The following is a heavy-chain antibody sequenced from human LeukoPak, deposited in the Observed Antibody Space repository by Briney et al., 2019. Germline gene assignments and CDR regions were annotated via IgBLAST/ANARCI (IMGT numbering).Heavy chain of an antibody. CDR1: GYTFTSYD. V-gene: IGHV1-8*01. D-gene: IGHD3-9*01. J-gene: IGHJ6*02. CDR3: ARGGYYDILTGPYGMDV. CDR2: MNPNSGNT. Sequence: GASVKVSCKASGYTFTSYDINWVRQATGQGLEWMGWMNPNSGNTGYAQKFQGRVTMTRNTSISTAYMELSSLRSEDTAVYYCARGGYYDILTGPYGMDVWGQGTTVTVSS.